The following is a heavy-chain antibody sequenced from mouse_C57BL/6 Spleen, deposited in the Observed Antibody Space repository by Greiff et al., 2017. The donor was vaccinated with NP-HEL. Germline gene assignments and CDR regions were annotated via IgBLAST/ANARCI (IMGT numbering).Heavy chain of an antibody. Sequence: EVKLEESGGGLVQPGGSMKLSCVASGFTFSNYWMNWVRQSPEKGLEWVAQIRLKSDNYATHYAESVKGRFTISRDDSKSSVYLQMNNLRAEDTGIYYCTETYYSNYVDYAMDYWGQGTSVTVSS. CDR3: TETYYSNYVDYAMDY. J-gene: IGHJ4*01. V-gene: IGHV6-3*01. CDR2: IRLKSDNYAT. CDR1: GFTFSNYW. D-gene: IGHD2-5*01.